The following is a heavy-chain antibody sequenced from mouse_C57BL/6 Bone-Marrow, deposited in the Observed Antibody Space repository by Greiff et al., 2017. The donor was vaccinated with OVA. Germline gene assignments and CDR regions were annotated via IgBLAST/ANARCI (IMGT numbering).Heavy chain of an antibody. CDR2: IYPRSGNT. CDR1: GYTFTSYG. V-gene: IGHV1-81*01. CDR3: ARGKPRPLGFAY. D-gene: IGHD6-5*01. Sequence: QVQLQQSGAELARPGASVKLSCKASGYTFTSYGISWVKQRTGQGLEWIGEIYPRSGNTYYNEKFKGKATLTADKSSSTAYMELRSLTSADSAVYFCARGKPRPLGFAYWGQGTLVTVSA. J-gene: IGHJ3*01.